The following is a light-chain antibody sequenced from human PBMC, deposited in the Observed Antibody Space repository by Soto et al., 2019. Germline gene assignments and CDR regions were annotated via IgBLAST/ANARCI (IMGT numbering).Light chain of an antibody. J-gene: IGLJ3*02. Sequence: QAVVTQEPSFSVSPGRTVTLTCGLSSGSVSTSYYPSWYQQTPGQAPRTLIYNTNTRSSGVPDRFSGYILGNKAALTIAGAQADDESDYYCVLYMGSGIWVFGGGTKVTVL. CDR1: SGSVSTSYY. CDR3: VLYMGSGIWV. CDR2: NTN. V-gene: IGLV8-61*01.